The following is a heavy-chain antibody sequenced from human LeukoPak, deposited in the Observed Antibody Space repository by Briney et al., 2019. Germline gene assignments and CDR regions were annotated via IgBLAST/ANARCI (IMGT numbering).Heavy chain of an antibody. J-gene: IGHJ4*02. Sequence: SETLSPTCSVSGGSISSGDYFWTWIRQLPGKGLEYIGYIYYSGTTYYNPSLKSRITMSVDMSANQFSLRLTSVSAADTAVYYCTRAYWIGFHFDSWGQGILVSVSS. CDR3: TRAYWIGFHFDS. D-gene: IGHD3-3*01. V-gene: IGHV4-30-4*01. CDR1: GGSISSGDYF. CDR2: IYYSGTT.